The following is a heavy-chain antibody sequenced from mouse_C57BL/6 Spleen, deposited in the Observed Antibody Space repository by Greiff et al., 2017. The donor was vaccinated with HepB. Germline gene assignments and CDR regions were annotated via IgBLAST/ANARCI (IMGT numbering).Heavy chain of an antibody. CDR2: IDPSDSYT. D-gene: IGHD2-1*01. J-gene: IGHJ3*01. CDR1: GYTFTSYW. CDR3: ASYGNYVPFAY. Sequence: VQLQQPGAELVKPGASVKLSCKASGYTFTSYWMQWVKQRPGQGLEWIGEIDPSDSYTNYNQKFKGKATLTVDTSSSTAYMQLSSLTSEDSAVYYCASYGNYVPFAYWGQGTLVTVSA. V-gene: IGHV1-50*01.